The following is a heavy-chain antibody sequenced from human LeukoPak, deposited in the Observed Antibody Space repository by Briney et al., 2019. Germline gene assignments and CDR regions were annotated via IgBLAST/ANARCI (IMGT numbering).Heavy chain of an antibody. Sequence: PGGSLRLSCAASGFTFDDYAMHWVRQAPGKGLEWVSGISWNSGSIGYADSVKGRFTISRDNAKNSLYLQMNSLRAEDTALYYCAKDFYYGSGIRGVSDYWGQGTLVTVSS. J-gene: IGHJ4*02. D-gene: IGHD3-10*01. CDR2: ISWNSGSI. CDR1: GFTFDDYA. V-gene: IGHV3-9*01. CDR3: AKDFYYGSGIRGVSDY.